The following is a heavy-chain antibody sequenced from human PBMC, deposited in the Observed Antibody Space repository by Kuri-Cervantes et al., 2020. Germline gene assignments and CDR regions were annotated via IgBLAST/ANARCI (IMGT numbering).Heavy chain of an antibody. V-gene: IGHV3-21*01. J-gene: IGHJ3*02. CDR3: ARQWLVREGDAFDI. CDR1: GFTFGSYS. CDR2: ISSSSSYI. D-gene: IGHD6-19*01. Sequence: GGSLRLSCAASGFTFGSYSMNWVRQAPGKGLEWVSSISSSSSYIYYADSVKGRFTISRDNAKNSLYLQMNSLRAEDTAVYYCARQWLVREGDAFDIWGQGTMVTVSS.